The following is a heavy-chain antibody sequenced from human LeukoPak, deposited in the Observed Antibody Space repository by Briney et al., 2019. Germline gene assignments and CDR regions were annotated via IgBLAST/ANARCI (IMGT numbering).Heavy chain of an antibody. V-gene: IGHV3-7*05. CDR2: ITQDGSDK. J-gene: IGHJ4*02. CDR3: ARKWSSSWSSFDY. D-gene: IGHD6-13*01. Sequence: AVSLTLSCAASGFTFSSYWMSWVRQAPGKGLEWVAKITQDGSDKYYVGSVKGRFTVSRDNAQNTLYLQMNSLRAEDTAIYYCARKWSSSWSSFDYWGQGTLVTVSS. CDR1: GFTFSSYW.